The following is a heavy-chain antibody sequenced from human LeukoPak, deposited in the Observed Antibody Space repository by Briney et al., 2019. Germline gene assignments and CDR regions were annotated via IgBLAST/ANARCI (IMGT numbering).Heavy chain of an antibody. CDR3: ARDGVEFYNWFDP. J-gene: IGHJ5*02. CDR2: INSDGSST. D-gene: IGHD2-21*01. V-gene: IGHV3-74*01. Sequence: GGSLRLSCAASGFTFGDYGMSWVRQAPGKGLVWVSRINSDGSSTTYADSVKGRFTISRDNAKNTLYLQMNSLRAEDTAVYYCARDGVEFYNWFDPWGQGTLVTVSS. CDR1: GFTFGDYG.